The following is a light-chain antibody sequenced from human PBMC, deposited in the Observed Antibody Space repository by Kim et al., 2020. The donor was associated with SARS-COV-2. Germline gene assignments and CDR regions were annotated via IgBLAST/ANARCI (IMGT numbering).Light chain of an antibody. Sequence: SAGERATLSCRATQSVSSYLAWYQQKPGQAPRLLIYDASNRATGIPARFSGSGSGTDFTLTISSLEPEDFAVYYCQQRSNWPLITFGQGTRLEIK. V-gene: IGKV3-11*01. J-gene: IGKJ5*01. CDR1: QSVSSY. CDR2: DAS. CDR3: QQRSNWPLIT.